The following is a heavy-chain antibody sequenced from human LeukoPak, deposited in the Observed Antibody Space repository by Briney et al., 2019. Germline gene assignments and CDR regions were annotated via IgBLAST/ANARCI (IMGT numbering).Heavy chain of an antibody. Sequence: GGSLSLSCAASGFTFSSYEMNWVRQAPGKGLEWVSYISGSASTIYYADSVKGRFTISRDNAKNSLYLQMNSLRAEDTAVYYCVTKWRWLQFWGQGTLVTVSS. CDR3: VTKWRWLQF. D-gene: IGHD5-24*01. CDR2: ISGSASTI. CDR1: GFTFSSYE. J-gene: IGHJ4*02. V-gene: IGHV3-48*03.